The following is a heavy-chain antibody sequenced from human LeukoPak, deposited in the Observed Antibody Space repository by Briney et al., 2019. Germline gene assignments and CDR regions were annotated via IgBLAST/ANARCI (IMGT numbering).Heavy chain of an antibody. CDR1: GFTFSGSA. Sequence: PGGSLRLSCAASGFTFSGSAMHWVRQASGKGLEWVGRIRSRANSYATAYAASVKGRFTISRDDSKNTTYLQMNSLKTEDTAVYYCTRHLVAGGDYWGQGTLVTVSS. J-gene: IGHJ4*02. V-gene: IGHV3-73*01. CDR2: IRSRANSYAT. CDR3: TRHLVAGGDY. D-gene: IGHD6-19*01.